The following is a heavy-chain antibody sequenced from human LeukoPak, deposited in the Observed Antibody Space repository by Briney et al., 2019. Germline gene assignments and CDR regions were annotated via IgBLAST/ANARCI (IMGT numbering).Heavy chain of an antibody. CDR2: IRYDGSNK. CDR1: GFTFSSYG. CDR3: ASSREDIVVVVTATPPNEYYYYMAV. V-gene: IGHV3-30*02. J-gene: IGHJ6*03. Sequence: GGSLRLSCAASGFTFSSYGMHWVRQAPGKGLEWVAFIRYDGSNKYYADSVKGRFTISRDNSKNTLYLQMNSLRAEDTAVYYCASSREDIVVVVTATPPNEYYYYMAVWGKGTTVTVSS. D-gene: IGHD2-15*01.